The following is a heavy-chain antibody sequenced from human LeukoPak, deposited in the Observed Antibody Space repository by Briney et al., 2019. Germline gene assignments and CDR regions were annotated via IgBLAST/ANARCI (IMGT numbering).Heavy chain of an antibody. D-gene: IGHD2-2*01. J-gene: IGHJ6*03. CDR1: GGSFSGYY. Sequence: SETLSLTCAVYGGSFSGYYWSWIRQPPGKGLEWIGEINHSGSTNYNPSLRSRVTISVDTSKNQFSLKLSSVTAADTAVYYCARGPVAVPAATYYYYYYMDVWGKGTTVSVSS. V-gene: IGHV4-34*01. CDR3: ARGPVAVPAATYYYYYYMDV. CDR2: INHSGST.